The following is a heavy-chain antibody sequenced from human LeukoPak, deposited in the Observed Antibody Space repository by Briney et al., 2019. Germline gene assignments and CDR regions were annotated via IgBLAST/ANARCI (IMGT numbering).Heavy chain of an antibody. CDR1: GASITSAHYY. CDR2: IHYNGDT. J-gene: IGHJ3*02. D-gene: IGHD4-17*01. Sequence: SETLSLTCTVSGASITSAHYYWSWIREHPGKGLEWIGYIHYNGDTFYNPSLKSRVTITLDTPKNQFTLRLSSVKAADTAVYHCAREDYGDYYSGPFDIWGQGTMVTVSS. CDR3: AREDYGDYYSGPFDI. V-gene: IGHV4-31*03.